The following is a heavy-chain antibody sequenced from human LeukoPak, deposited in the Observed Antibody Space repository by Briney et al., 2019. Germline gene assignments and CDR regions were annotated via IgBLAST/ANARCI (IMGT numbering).Heavy chain of an antibody. J-gene: IGHJ6*02. CDR2: ITPIFGTA. CDR3: ARDASYYYGMDV. Sequence: SVKVSCKASGGTFSRFTISWVRQAPGQGFEWMGGITPIFGTANFAQKFQGRVSITADESTSTAFMELSSLRSEDTAVYYCARDASYYYGMDVWGQGTTVTVSS. D-gene: IGHD3-16*01. CDR1: GGTFSRFT. V-gene: IGHV1-69*13.